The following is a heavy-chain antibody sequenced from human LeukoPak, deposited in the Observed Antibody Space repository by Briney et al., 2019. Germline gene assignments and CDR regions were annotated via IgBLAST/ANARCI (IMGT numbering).Heavy chain of an antibody. CDR3: ARRRDGYNHFDY. D-gene: IGHD5-24*01. CDR2: IYYSGST. J-gene: IGHJ4*02. Sequence: SSETLSLTCTVSGGSISSYYWSWIRQPPGKGLEWIGYIYYSGSTNYNPSLKSRATISVDTSKNQFSLKLSSVTAADTAVYYCARRRDGYNHFDYWGQGTLVTVSS. CDR1: GGSISSYY. V-gene: IGHV4-59*01.